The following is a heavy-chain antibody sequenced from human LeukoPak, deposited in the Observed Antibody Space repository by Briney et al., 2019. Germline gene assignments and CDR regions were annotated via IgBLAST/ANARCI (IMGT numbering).Heavy chain of an antibody. CDR1: GFTFSSYS. Sequence: GGSLRLSCAASGFTFSSYSMNWVRQAPGKGLEWVSSISSTSSYIYYADSLKGRFTISRDNAKSSLYLQMNSLRAEDTAVYYCARALRYFDWLSTSPEYNWFDPWGQGTLVTVSS. CDR3: ARALRYFDWLSTSPEYNWFDP. J-gene: IGHJ5*02. CDR2: ISSTSSYI. D-gene: IGHD3-9*01. V-gene: IGHV3-21*01.